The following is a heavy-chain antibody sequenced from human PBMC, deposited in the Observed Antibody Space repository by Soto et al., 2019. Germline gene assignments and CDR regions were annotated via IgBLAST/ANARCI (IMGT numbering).Heavy chain of an antibody. CDR3: ASSYTATWFDYSHYGMDF. D-gene: IGHD3-16*01. J-gene: IGHJ6*02. Sequence: SETLSLTCTVSGGSISSRSYYWGWIRQPPGKGLEWIGSIYYSGSTYYNPSLKSRVTISVDRSKNQFSLELSSVTAADTAVYYCASSYTATWFDYSHYGMDFWGQGTTVTVSS. CDR1: GGSISSRSYY. CDR2: IYYSGST. V-gene: IGHV4-39*01.